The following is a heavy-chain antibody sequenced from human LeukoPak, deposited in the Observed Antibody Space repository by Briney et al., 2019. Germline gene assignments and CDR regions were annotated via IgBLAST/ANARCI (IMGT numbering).Heavy chain of an antibody. CDR1: GFTFNSYA. CDR3: ARVWTVAGYAYPPDY. D-gene: IGHD6-19*01. Sequence: GRSLRLSRAASGFTFNSYAMHWVRQAPGKGLEWMAVISYDGSNKYYADSVKGRFTISRDNSKNTLYLQMNSLRAEDTAIFYCARVWTVAGYAYPPDYWGQGTLVTVSS. V-gene: IGHV3-30-3*01. J-gene: IGHJ4*02. CDR2: ISYDGSNK.